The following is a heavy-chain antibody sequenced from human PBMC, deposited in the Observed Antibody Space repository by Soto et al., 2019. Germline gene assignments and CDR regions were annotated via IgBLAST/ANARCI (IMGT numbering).Heavy chain of an antibody. D-gene: IGHD6-19*01. CDR1: GDSVSSNSAA. CDR3: ARSWGSGLRDWFDP. J-gene: IGHJ5*02. Sequence: KQSQTLSLTCAISGDSVSSNSAAWHWIRQSPSRGLEWLGRTYYRSKWYNDYAVSVKSRITINPDTSKNQFSLQLNSVTPEDTAVYYCARSWGSGLRDWFDPWGQGTLVTVSS. CDR2: TYYRSKWYN. V-gene: IGHV6-1*01.